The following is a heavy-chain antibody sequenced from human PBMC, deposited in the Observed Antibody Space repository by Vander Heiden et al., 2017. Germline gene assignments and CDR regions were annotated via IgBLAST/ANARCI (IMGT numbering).Heavy chain of an antibody. D-gene: IGHD2-15*01. Sequence: EVQLLESGGGLVQPGGSLRLSCVASGFTFRSYAMSWVRQAPGKGLEWVSGISGSGTTTYYADSVKGRFTISRDNSKNTLYLQMNSLRAEDTAVYYCAKDRVCSGGSCNFDYWGQGTLVTVSS. V-gene: IGHV3-23*01. CDR2: ISGSGTTT. J-gene: IGHJ4*02. CDR1: GFTFRSYA. CDR3: AKDRVCSGGSCNFDY.